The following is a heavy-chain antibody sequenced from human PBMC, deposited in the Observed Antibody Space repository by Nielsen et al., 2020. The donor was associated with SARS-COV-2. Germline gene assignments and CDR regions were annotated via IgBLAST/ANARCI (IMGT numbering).Heavy chain of an antibody. CDR1: GFTFDDYA. D-gene: IGHD3-22*01. J-gene: IGHJ4*02. CDR3: AKDRSLYYYDSSGFDY. CDR2: ISWNSGSI. Sequence: SLKISCAASGFTFDDYAMHWVRQAPGKGLEWVSGISWNSGSIGYADSVKGRFTISRDNAKNSLYLQMNSLRAEDTAVYYCAKDRSLYYYDSSGFDYWGQGTLVTVSS. V-gene: IGHV3-9*01.